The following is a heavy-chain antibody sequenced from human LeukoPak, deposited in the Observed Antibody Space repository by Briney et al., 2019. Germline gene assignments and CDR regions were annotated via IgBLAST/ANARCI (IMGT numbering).Heavy chain of an antibody. CDR2: INPSGGST. D-gene: IGHD2-2*01. Sequence: KPGASVKVSCKASGYTFTSYYMHWVRQAPGQGLEWMGIINPSGGSTSYAQKFQGRVTMTRDTSTSTVYMELSSLRSEDTAVHYCARSLVVPAAPHGAFDIWGQGTMVTVSS. CDR1: GYTFTSYY. CDR3: ARSLVVPAAPHGAFDI. J-gene: IGHJ3*02. V-gene: IGHV1-46*01.